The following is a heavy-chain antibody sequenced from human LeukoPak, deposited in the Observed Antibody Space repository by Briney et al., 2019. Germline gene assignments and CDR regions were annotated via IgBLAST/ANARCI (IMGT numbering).Heavy chain of an antibody. D-gene: IGHD3-9*01. V-gene: IGHV3-53*01. CDR3: ATDRNYVLTY. Sequence: TGGSLRLSCAASAFTVSSNYMSWVRQAPGKGLEWVSVIYSGGSTYYADSVKGRFTISRDNSKNTLFLQMNSLRAEDTAVYYCATDRNYVLTYWGQGTLVTVSS. CDR1: AFTVSSNY. J-gene: IGHJ4*02. CDR2: IYSGGST.